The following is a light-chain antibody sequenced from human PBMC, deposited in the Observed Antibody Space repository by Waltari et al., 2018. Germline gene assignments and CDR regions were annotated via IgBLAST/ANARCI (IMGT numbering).Light chain of an antibody. J-gene: IGKJ3*01. Sequence: DIQMTQSPSSLSASVGDRVTITCRTSQGINNYLSWYQQKPGKAPKRLIYTTSSLESGVPSRFIGSGSGTEFTLTISSLQPEDFAAYYCLQYNSKPFTFGPGTRLDIK. CDR2: TTS. V-gene: IGKV1-17*01. CDR3: LQYNSKPFT. CDR1: QGINNY.